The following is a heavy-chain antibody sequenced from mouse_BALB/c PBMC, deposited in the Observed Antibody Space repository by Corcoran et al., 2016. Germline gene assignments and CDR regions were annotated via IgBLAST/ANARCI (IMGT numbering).Heavy chain of an antibody. D-gene: IGHD1-1*01. J-gene: IGHJ2*01. Sequence: QIQLVKSGPELKKPGETVKISCKASGYTFTNYGMNWVKKAPGKGLKRMGWINTYTGEPTYADDFKGRFAFSLETSASTAYLQINNRKNEDTATYFCARADYYGSSLDYGGQGTTLTVSS. CDR2: INTYTGEP. CDR3: ARADYYGSSLDY. CDR1: GYTFTNYG. V-gene: IGHV9-3-1*01.